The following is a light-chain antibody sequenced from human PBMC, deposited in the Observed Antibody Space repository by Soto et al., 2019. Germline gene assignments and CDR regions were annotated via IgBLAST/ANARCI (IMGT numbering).Light chain of an antibody. CDR1: QSVSSSY. CDR2: ATS. Sequence: EIVLTQSPGTLSLSPGERATLSCRASQSVSSSYLAWYQQKPGQPPRLVMYATSSRATGIPARFSGSGSGTDFTLTISRLEPEDFAVYYCQQYGSSSWTFVQGTKLDIK. CDR3: QQYGSSSWT. V-gene: IGKV3-20*01. J-gene: IGKJ1*01.